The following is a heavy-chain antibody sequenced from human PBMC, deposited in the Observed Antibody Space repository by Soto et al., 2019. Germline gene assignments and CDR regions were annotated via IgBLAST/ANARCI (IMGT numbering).Heavy chain of an antibody. CDR1: GGSINSGGYC. CDR2: ISYGGST. J-gene: IGHJ4*02. D-gene: IGHD5-18*01. V-gene: IGHV4-31*03. Sequence: QVQLQESGPGLVKPSQTLSLTCTVSGGSINSGGYCWSWIRQHPGKGLDWIGCISYGGSTSYNPSLKSRVTLSVATSKDQFSLKLTSGTAADTAVDYCSRGILVWGQGALITVSS. CDR3: SRGILV.